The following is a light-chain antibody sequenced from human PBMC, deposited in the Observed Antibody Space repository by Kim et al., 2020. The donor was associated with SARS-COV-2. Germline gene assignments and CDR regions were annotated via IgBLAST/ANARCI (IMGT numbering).Light chain of an antibody. CDR2: EDD. V-gene: IGLV6-57*04. CDR3: QSYDSSNEV. CDR1: SGSIGSNY. J-gene: IGLJ2*01. Sequence: NFMLTQPHFVSESPGKTVTITFTRSSGSIGSNYVQWYQQRPGSAPTTVIFEDDQRPSGVPDRFSGSISSSSNSASLTISGLKTEDEADYYCQSYDSSNEVFGGGTQLTVL.